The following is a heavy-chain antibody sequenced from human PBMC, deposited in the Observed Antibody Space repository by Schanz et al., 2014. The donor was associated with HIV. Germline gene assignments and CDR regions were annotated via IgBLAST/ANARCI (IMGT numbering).Heavy chain of an antibody. CDR1: GFSFTGFT. V-gene: IGHV3-21*02. Sequence: LVESGGGLVMPGGSLRLSCVGSGFSFTGFTFNWVRQPPGKGLEWVSSISSSSSLKYYLDSVKGRFTVSRDNTDNMVFLQMKGLSVEDTAVYYCAKDGSSSGWVVGDYWGQGTQVIVSS. J-gene: IGHJ4*02. CDR2: ISSSSSLK. D-gene: IGHD6-19*01. CDR3: AKDGSSSGWVVGDY.